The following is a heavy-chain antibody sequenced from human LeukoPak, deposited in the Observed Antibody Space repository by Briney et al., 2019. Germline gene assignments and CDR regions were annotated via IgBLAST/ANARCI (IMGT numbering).Heavy chain of an antibody. CDR2: IYTSGST. CDR3: ARLVVPAARGLDP. D-gene: IGHD2-2*01. J-gene: IGHJ5*02. V-gene: IGHV4-4*09. CDR1: GGSISSYY. Sequence: PSETLSLTCTVSGGSISSYYWSWIRQPPGKGLEWIGYIYTSGSTNYNPSLKSRVTISVDTSKNQFSLKLSSVTAADTAVYYCARLVVPAARGLDPWGQGTLVTVSS.